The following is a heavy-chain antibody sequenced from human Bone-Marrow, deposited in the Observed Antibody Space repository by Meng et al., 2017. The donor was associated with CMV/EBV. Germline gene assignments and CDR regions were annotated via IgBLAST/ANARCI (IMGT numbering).Heavy chain of an antibody. Sequence: GESLKISCAAAGFTFDDYGMSWVHQAPGKGLEWGSGINWNGGSTGYADSVKGRFTISRDNAKNSLYLQMNSLRAEDTALYYCARVGGVPYISGYFYYYGMDVWGQGTTVTVSS. CDR2: INWNGGST. CDR1: GFTFDDYG. D-gene: IGHD1-14*01. V-gene: IGHV3-20*04. J-gene: IGHJ6*02. CDR3: ARVGGVPYISGYFYYYGMDV.